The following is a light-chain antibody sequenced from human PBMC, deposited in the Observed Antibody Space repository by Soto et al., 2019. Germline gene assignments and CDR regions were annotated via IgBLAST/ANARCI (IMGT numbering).Light chain of an antibody. CDR2: GAS. CDR3: QQYET. Sequence: EIVLTQSPGTLSLSPGERATLSCRASQSVSSTYLAWYQQKPGQAPRLLIYGASRRATGIPDRFSGSGSGTDFTLTISRLEPEDFAVYYCQQYETFGQGTK. CDR1: QSVSSTY. J-gene: IGKJ2*01. V-gene: IGKV3-20*01.